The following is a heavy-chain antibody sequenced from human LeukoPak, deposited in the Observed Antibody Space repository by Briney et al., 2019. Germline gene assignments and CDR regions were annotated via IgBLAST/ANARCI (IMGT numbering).Heavy chain of an antibody. Sequence: GGSLRLSCAASGFTFSSYAMHWVRQALGKGLEWVAVISYDGSNKYYADSVKGRFTISRDNSKNTLYLQMNSLRAEDTAVYYCARDRHGSGSYYTISWGQGTLVTVSS. J-gene: IGHJ5*02. CDR3: ARDRHGSGSYYTIS. D-gene: IGHD3-10*01. CDR2: ISYDGSNK. CDR1: GFTFSSYA. V-gene: IGHV3-30-3*01.